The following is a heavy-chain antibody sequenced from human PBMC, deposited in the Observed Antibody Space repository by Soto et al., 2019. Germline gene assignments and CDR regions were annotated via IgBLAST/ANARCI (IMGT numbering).Heavy chain of an antibody. Sequence: ASVKVSCKASGYSFTNNDVSWVRQATGQGLEWMGWMNPGSGGTGYAQKFQGRVTMTRDTSIATAYLELSSLRSDDTAIYYCARMATFGSLNWFDPWGQGTLVTVSS. CDR2: MNPGSGGT. V-gene: IGHV1-8*01. J-gene: IGHJ5*02. CDR3: ARMATFGSLNWFDP. D-gene: IGHD3-16*01. CDR1: GYSFTNND.